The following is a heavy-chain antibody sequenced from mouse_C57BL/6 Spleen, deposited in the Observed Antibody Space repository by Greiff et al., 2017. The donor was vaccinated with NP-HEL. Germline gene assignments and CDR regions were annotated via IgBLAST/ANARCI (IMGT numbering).Heavy chain of an antibody. D-gene: IGHD1-1*01. V-gene: IGHV1-50*01. CDR1: GYTFTSYW. CDR3: ARRYYGSSGWYFDV. Sequence: QVQLQQPGAELVKPGASVKLSCKASGYTFTSYWMQWVKQRPGQGLEWIGEIDPSDSYTNYNQKFKGKATLTVDTSSSTAYMQLSSLTSEDSAVYYCARRYYGSSGWYFDVWGTGTTVTASS. J-gene: IGHJ1*03. CDR2: IDPSDSYT.